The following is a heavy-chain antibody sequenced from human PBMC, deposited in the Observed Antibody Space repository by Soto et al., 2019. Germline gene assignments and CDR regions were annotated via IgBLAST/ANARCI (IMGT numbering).Heavy chain of an antibody. J-gene: IGHJ4*02. D-gene: IGHD3-22*01. Sequence: QVQLVQSGAEVKKPGSSVKVSCKASGGTFSSYAISWVRHAPGQGIEWMGGIIPIFGTANYAQKFQGRVTITADESTSTAYMELSSLRSEDTAVYYCARGYYDSSGYYYYFDYWGQGTLVTVSS. CDR1: GGTFSSYA. CDR2: IIPIFGTA. V-gene: IGHV1-69*01. CDR3: ARGYYDSSGYYYYFDY.